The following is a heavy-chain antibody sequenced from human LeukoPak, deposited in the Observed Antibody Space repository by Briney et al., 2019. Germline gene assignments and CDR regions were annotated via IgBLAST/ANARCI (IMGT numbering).Heavy chain of an antibody. D-gene: IGHD6-13*01. Sequence: GGSLRLSCAASGFTVSSNYMSWVRQAPGKGLEWVSVIYSGGSTYYADSVKGRFTISRDNSKNTLYLQMNNLRAEDTAVYYCAKDSSSWYSPHFDYWGQGTLVTVSS. CDR1: GFTVSSNY. CDR3: AKDSSSWYSPHFDY. CDR2: IYSGGST. V-gene: IGHV3-66*01. J-gene: IGHJ4*02.